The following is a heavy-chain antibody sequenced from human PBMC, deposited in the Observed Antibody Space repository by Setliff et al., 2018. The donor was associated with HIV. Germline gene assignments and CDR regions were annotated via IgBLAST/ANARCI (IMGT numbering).Heavy chain of an antibody. J-gene: IGHJ4*02. CDR2: VYPGDSDA. V-gene: IGHV5-51*01. CDR1: GYIFTNFW. Sequence: GESLTISCKTSGYIFTNFWIDWVRQMPGKGLEWMGIVYPGDSDAKYSPSFQGQVTISVDKSISTVYLQWSSLKPSDTATYFCARQGYNYGPDDSWGQGTLVTVSS. D-gene: IGHD5-18*01. CDR3: ARQGYNYGPDDS.